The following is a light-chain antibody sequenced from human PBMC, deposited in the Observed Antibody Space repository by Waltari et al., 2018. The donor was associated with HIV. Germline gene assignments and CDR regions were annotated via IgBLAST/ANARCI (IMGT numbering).Light chain of an antibody. Sequence: QSALPQPRSVSGSPGQSVTISCTGTSSAVGGYNYVSGNQQHPGKAPNLMIYDGSKRPSGFPDRFSGSKSGNTASLTISGLQAEDEADYYCGSYAGSYAVFGGGTKLTVL. CDR3: GSYAGSYAV. CDR2: DGS. V-gene: IGLV2-11*01. CDR1: SSAVGGYNY. J-gene: IGLJ3*02.